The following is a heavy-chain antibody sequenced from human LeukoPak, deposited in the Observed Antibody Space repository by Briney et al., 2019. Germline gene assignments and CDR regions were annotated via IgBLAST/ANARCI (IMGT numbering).Heavy chain of an antibody. CDR3: AKDHYDSSGAFDY. CDR2: IYSGGST. CDR1: GFTVSSNY. V-gene: IGHV3-66*01. D-gene: IGHD3-22*01. J-gene: IGHJ4*02. Sequence: GGSLRLSCAASGFTVSSNYMSWVRQAPGKGLEWVSVIYSGGSTYNADSVKGRFTISRDNSKNTLYLQMDSLRPEDTAVYHCAKDHYDSSGAFDYWGQGILVTVSS.